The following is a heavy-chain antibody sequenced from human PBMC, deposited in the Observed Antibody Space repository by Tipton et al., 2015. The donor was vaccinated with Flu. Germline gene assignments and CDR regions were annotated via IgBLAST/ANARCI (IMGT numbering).Heavy chain of an antibody. Sequence: QLVQSGAEVKKPGESLKISCKASGYAFTSYWIGWVRQTPGKGLEWLGIISPSDSYTRYSPSFQGQVTFSVDKSISTAFLQWSSLKAPDTAMFYCARHVPPAANDASDIWGQGTMVTVSS. D-gene: IGHD2-2*01. V-gene: IGHV5-51*01. CDR1: GYAFTSYW. J-gene: IGHJ3*02. CDR3: ARHVPPAANDASDI. CDR2: ISPSDSYT.